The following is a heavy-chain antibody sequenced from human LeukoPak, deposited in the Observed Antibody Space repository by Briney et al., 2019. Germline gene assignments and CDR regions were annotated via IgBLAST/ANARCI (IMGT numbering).Heavy chain of an antibody. CDR3: ARDPPSIVVVTASRYYYYYYMDV. Sequence: GASVKVSCKASGYSFSDKYMHWVRQAPGQGLEWMGGINPNSGGANYAQKFQGRVTMTTDTSMSTAYMELRSLRSDDTAVYYCARDPPSIVVVTASRYYYYYYMDVWGKGTTVTVSS. V-gene: IGHV1-2*02. J-gene: IGHJ6*03. CDR2: INPNSGGA. D-gene: IGHD2-21*02. CDR1: GYSFSDKY.